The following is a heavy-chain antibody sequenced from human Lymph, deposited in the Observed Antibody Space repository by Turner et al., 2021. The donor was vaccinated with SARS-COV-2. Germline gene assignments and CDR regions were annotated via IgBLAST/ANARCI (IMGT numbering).Heavy chain of an antibody. J-gene: IGHJ4*02. CDR3: AKDRGGEQLVRLFDY. D-gene: IGHD6-6*01. V-gene: IGHV3-9*01. Sequence: EVQLVESGGGLVQPGRSLRLSCAASGFTFDDSAMHWVRQAPGKGLEWVSGISWNSGSIGYADSVKGRFTISRDNAKNSLYLQMNSLRVEDTALYYCAKDRGGEQLVRLFDYWGQGTLVTVSS. CDR1: GFTFDDSA. CDR2: ISWNSGSI.